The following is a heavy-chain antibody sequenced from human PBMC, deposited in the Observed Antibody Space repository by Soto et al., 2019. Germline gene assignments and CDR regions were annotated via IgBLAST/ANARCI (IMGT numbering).Heavy chain of an antibody. V-gene: IGHV1-2*04. D-gene: IGHD1-26*01. CDR2: INPKSGGT. J-gene: IGHJ6*02. CDR3: ARGGPKWDLQRDYYYGMDV. CDR1: GYTFTGHY. Sequence: QVQLVQSGAEVIQPGASVKVSCKASGYTFTGHYIHWVRQAPGQGLEWLGRINPKSGGTKNAQKFQAWVTMTRDTSITTAYVELSRLKSDDTAVYDCARGGPKWDLQRDYYYGMDVWGQGTTVTVSS.